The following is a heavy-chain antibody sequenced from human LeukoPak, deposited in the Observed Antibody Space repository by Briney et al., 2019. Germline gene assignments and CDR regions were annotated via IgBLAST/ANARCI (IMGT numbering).Heavy chain of an antibody. CDR2: INHSGST. J-gene: IGHJ6*03. Sequence: SETLSLTCAVYGGSFSGYYWSWIRQPPGKGLEWIGEINHSGSTNYNPSLKSRVTISVDTSKNQFSLKLSSVTAADTAVYYCARVGLAGVADYYYYMDVWGKGTTVTVSS. CDR1: GGSFSGYY. V-gene: IGHV4-34*01. D-gene: IGHD1-26*01. CDR3: ARVGLAGVADYYYYMDV.